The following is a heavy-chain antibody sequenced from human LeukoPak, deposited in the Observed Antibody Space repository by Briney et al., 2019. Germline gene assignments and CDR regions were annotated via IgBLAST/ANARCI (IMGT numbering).Heavy chain of an antibody. D-gene: IGHD5-12*01. Sequence: GGSLRLSCPTSGFAFSNCGMHWVRQAPGTGLEWVAFVRYDGSNEYYADSVKGRFTVSRDNSRNTLYLQMNSLTSEDTGVYSCAKDSNSGYVSVGPDFWGLGTLVTVSS. V-gene: IGHV3-30*02. J-gene: IGHJ4*02. CDR1: GFAFSNCG. CDR3: AKDSNSGYVSVGPDF. CDR2: VRYDGSNE.